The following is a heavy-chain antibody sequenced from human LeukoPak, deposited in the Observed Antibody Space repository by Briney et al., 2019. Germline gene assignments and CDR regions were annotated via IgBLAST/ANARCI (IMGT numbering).Heavy chain of an antibody. J-gene: IGHJ4*02. D-gene: IGHD5-18*01. V-gene: IGHV3-21*01. CDR1: GFTFSSYS. CDR3: ARDVLGIQLSL. Sequence: GGSLRLSCAASGFTFSSYSMNWVRQAPGKGLEWVSSISSSSYIYYADSVKGRFTISRDNAKNSLYLQMNSLRAEDTAVYYCARDVLGIQLSLWGQGTLVTVSS. CDR2: ISSSSYI.